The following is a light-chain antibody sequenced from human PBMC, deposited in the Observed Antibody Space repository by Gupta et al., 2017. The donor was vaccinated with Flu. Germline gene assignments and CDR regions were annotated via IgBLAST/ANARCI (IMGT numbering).Light chain of an antibody. J-gene: IGLJ1*01. CDR2: VNN. Sequence: QSVLTQPPSVSGAPGQRVTIPCTGRSSNIGAGYSVHWYQQLPGRAPKLLIYVNNNRPSGVPTRFSGSKSGASASLTITGLQAEDEADYYCQSHDSRLNNYVFGPGTKVTVL. V-gene: IGLV1-40*01. CDR3: QSHDSRLNNYV. CDR1: SSNIGAGYS.